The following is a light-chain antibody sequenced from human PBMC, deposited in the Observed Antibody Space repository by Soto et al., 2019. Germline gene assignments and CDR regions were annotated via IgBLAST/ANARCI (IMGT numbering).Light chain of an antibody. Sequence: DIQMTQSPSTLSASVGDRVTITCRASQSISSWLAWYQQKPGKAPKLLIYKASSLESGVPSRLSGSGSGTEFTLTISSLQPDHFATYYCQQYNSLWTFGQGTKVEIK. J-gene: IGKJ1*01. CDR2: KAS. CDR1: QSISSW. V-gene: IGKV1-5*03. CDR3: QQYNSLWT.